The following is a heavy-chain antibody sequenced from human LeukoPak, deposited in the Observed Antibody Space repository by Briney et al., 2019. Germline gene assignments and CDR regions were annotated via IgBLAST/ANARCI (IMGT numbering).Heavy chain of an antibody. CDR2: IYYSESA. V-gene: IGHV4-59*02. D-gene: IGHD3-9*01. J-gene: IGHJ4*02. CDR3: ARKRSFDL. Sequence: SETLSLTCTVSGDSVSSYYWSWIRQPPGKRLEWIGCIYYSESATYNPSLKSRVTISLDTSKNQFFLKLSSVTTADTAVYYCARKRSFDLWGQGTLVTVSS. CDR1: GDSVSSYY.